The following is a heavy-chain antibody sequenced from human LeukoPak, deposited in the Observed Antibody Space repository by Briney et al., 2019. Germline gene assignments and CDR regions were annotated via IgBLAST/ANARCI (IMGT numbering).Heavy chain of an antibody. CDR3: ARGTAVAVGY. CDR2: IYYSGST. J-gene: IGHJ4*02. CDR1: GGSISSSSYY. D-gene: IGHD6-19*01. V-gene: IGHV4-39*07. Sequence: PSETLSLTCTVSGGSISSSSYYWGWIRQPPGKGLEWIANIYYSGSTNYNPSLKSRVTISVDTSKNQFSLKLSSVTAADTAVYYCARGTAVAVGYWGQGTLVTVSS.